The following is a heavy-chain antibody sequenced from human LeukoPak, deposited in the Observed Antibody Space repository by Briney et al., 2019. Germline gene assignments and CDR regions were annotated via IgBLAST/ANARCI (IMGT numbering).Heavy chain of an antibody. CDR2: IYTSGST. Sequence: SETLSLTCTVSGGSISSYYWSWIRQPAGKGLEWIGRIYTSGSTNYNPSLKSRVTMSVDTSKNQFSLKLSSVTAADTAVYYCARDQRYSGSYLNWFDPWGQGTPVTVSS. V-gene: IGHV4-4*07. J-gene: IGHJ5*02. CDR3: ARDQRYSGSYLNWFDP. D-gene: IGHD1-26*01. CDR1: GGSISSYY.